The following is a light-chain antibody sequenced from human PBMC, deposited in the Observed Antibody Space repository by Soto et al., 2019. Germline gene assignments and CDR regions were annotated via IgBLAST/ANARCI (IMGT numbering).Light chain of an antibody. V-gene: IGKV3-11*01. Sequence: EIVLTQSPATLSLSPGERATLSCRASQSVSSCLAWYQQKPGQAPRLLIYDASNRATGIPARFSGSGSGTDFTLTVSNLESEDFAVYYCQQYGSSPRTFGGGTKVEIK. CDR3: QQYGSSPRT. CDR2: DAS. CDR1: QSVSSC. J-gene: IGKJ4*01.